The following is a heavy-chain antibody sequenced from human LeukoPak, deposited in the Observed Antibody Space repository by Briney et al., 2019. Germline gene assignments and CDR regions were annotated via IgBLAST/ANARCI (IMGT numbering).Heavy chain of an antibody. J-gene: IGHJ4*02. CDR2: IHYSGAT. D-gene: IGHD2/OR15-2a*01. V-gene: IGHV4-59*08. CDR3: ATLRGSNSAVFDY. Sequence: QASETLSLTCTVSSGSISSDYWSWIRQHPGKGLEWIGYIHYSGATNYSPSLNSRVTISIDTSKNQFSLNLRSVTAADTAVYYCATLRGSNSAVFDYWGQGTLVTVSS. CDR1: SGSISSDY.